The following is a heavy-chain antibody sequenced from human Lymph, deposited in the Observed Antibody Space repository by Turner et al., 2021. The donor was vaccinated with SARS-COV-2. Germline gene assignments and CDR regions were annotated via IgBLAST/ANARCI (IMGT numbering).Heavy chain of an antibody. CDR3: ARDTRGDYSYYYDGMDV. Sequence: QVQLVQSGAEVKRPGASVKVSCKASGYIFTGYYMHWVRQAPGQGLEWRGWINPNSGGTNYAQKFQGRVTMTRDTSISTAYMEVSRLRSDDTAVYYCARDTRGDYSYYYDGMDVWGQGTTVTVSS. V-gene: IGHV1-2*02. CDR2: INPNSGGT. J-gene: IGHJ6*02. CDR1: GYIFTGYY. D-gene: IGHD4-17*01.